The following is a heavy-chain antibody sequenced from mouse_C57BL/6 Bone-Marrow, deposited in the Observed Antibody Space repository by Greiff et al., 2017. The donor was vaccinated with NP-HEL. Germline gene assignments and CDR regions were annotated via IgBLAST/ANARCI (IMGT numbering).Heavy chain of an antibody. V-gene: IGHV1-69*01. Sequence: QVQLQQPGAELVMPGASVKLSCKASGYTFTSYWMHWVKQRPGPGLEWIGEIDPSDSYTNYNQKFNGKSTLTVDKSSSTAYMQLSSLTSEDSAVYYCARNYYGSSFGAMDYWGQGTSVTVSS. CDR2: IDPSDSYT. CDR1: GYTFTSYW. D-gene: IGHD1-1*01. J-gene: IGHJ4*01. CDR3: ARNYYGSSFGAMDY.